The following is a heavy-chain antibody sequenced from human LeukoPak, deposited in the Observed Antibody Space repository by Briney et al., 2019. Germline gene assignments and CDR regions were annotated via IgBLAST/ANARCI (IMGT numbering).Heavy chain of an antibody. D-gene: IGHD2-15*01. Sequence: PGGSLRLSCVASGFTFNNYGIHWVRQTPGKGLEWVAVIWYDGNNKYYADSVKGRFTISRDDSKNTLFLQMNSLRAEDTAVYYCARVDSYCSGEGCYYYYGMDVWGQGTTVTVSS. CDR1: GFTFNNYG. CDR2: IWYDGNNK. J-gene: IGHJ6*02. CDR3: ARVDSYCSGEGCYYYYGMDV. V-gene: IGHV3-33*01.